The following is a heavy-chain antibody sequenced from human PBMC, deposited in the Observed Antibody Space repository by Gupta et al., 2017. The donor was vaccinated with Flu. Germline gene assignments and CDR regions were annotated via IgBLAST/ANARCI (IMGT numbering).Heavy chain of an antibody. CDR3: ARDRGGPIVGATHFDY. Sequence: QVQLVESGGGVVQPGRSLRLSCAASGFTFSSYGLHWVRQAPGKRLEWVAVIWYDGSNKYYADSVKGRFTISRDNSKNTLYLQMNSLRAEDTAVYYCARDRGGPIVGATHFDYWGQGTLVTVSS. CDR1: GFTFSSYG. J-gene: IGHJ4*02. V-gene: IGHV3-33*01. CDR2: IWYDGSNK. D-gene: IGHD1-26*01.